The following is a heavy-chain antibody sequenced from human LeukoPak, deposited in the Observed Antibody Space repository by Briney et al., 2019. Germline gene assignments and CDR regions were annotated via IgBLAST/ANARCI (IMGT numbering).Heavy chain of an antibody. CDR3: ARSQGYCSGGSCLQGDWFDP. CDR1: GYKLTNNW. J-gene: IGHJ5*02. Sequence: GESLKISCKISGYKLTNNWIGRVRQVPGKGLEWMGLIYPGYSDGKYSPSFQGQVTLSVDASISTAYLQWGSLKASDTAMYYCARSQGYCSGGSCLQGDWFDPWGQGTLVTVSS. V-gene: IGHV5-51*01. CDR2: IYPGYSDG. D-gene: IGHD2-15*01.